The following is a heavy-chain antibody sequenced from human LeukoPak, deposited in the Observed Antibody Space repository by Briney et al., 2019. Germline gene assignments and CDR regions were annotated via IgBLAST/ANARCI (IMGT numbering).Heavy chain of an antibody. Sequence: SETLSLTCTVSGGSISSGGYYWSWIRQHPGKGLEWIGYIHYSGRANYNPSLKSRISISVDTSKSQVSLRLSSVTAADTAVYFCARAGRWFDPWGQGTLVTVSS. V-gene: IGHV4-31*03. CDR3: ARAGRWFDP. J-gene: IGHJ5*02. CDR2: IHYSGRA. CDR1: GGSISSGGYY.